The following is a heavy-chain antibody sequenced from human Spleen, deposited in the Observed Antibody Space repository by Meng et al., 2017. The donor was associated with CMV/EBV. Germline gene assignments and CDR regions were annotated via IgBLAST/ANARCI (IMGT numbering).Heavy chain of an antibody. D-gene: IGHD3-10*01. CDR3: AKGGDDYYAYHFDS. CDR2: ISGGGGRT. Sequence: SCAASGFTFSSYEMNWVRQAPGKGLEWVSTISGGGGRTDYADSAKGRFTISRDNSKNTLYLQMNSLRTEDTAVYYCAKGGDDYYAYHFDSWGQGSLVTVSS. CDR1: GFTFSSYE. J-gene: IGHJ4*02. V-gene: IGHV3-23*01.